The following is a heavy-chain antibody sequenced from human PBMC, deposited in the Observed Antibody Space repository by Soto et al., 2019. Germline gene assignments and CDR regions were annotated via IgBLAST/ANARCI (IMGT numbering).Heavy chain of an antibody. CDR2: MYYSGST. J-gene: IGHJ5*02. Sequence: SDTLSLTFTLFGRSISSSTYFWGWIRQPPGKGLEWIGSMYYSGSTYYNPSLKSRVTISVDTSKNQFSLKLSSVTAADTAMYYCARARLSRSWWFDPWGQGTLVT. CDR1: GRSISSSTYF. V-gene: IGHV4-39*02. D-gene: IGHD3-10*01. CDR3: ARARLSRSWWFDP.